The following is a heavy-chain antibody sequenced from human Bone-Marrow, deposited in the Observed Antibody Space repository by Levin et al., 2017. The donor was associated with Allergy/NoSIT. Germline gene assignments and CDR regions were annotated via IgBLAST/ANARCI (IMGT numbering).Heavy chain of an antibody. D-gene: IGHD3-3*01. Sequence: GESLKISCAASGFTFSSYAMSWVRQAPGKGLEWVSAISGSGGSTYYADSVKGRFTISRDNSKNTLYLQMNSLRAEDTAVYYCAKVVWLIHFDYWGQGTLVTVSS. CDR3: AKVVWLIHFDY. V-gene: IGHV3-23*01. J-gene: IGHJ4*02. CDR2: ISGSGGST. CDR1: GFTFSSYA.